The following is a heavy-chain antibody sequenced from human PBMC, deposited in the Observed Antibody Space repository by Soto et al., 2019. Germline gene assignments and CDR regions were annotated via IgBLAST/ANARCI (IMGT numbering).Heavy chain of an antibody. CDR3: ARDTRRYYYDSSGNYLTGRYFDY. Sequence: QPGGSLRLSCAASGFTFSSYDMHWVRQATGKGLEWVSAIGTAGDTYYPGSVKGRFTISRENAKNSLYLQMNSLRAENTAVYYCARDTRRYYYDSSGNYLTGRYFDYWGQGTLVTVSS. J-gene: IGHJ4*02. CDR2: IGTAGDT. D-gene: IGHD3-22*01. CDR1: GFTFSSYD. V-gene: IGHV3-13*01.